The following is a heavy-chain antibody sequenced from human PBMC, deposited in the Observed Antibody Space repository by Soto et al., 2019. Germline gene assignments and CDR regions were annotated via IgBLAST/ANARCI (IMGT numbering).Heavy chain of an antibody. D-gene: IGHD6-6*01. J-gene: IGHJ5*02. V-gene: IGHV4-30-4*01. CDR3: ARERPDGARLDP. CDR1: GGSISSGDYY. Sequence: QVQLQESGPGLVKPSQTLSLTCTVSGGSISSGDYYWSWIRQPPGKGLEWIGYIYHSGSTSYNPSLTRRVTISVDPSKNQFSLKLSFVTAADTAVSYCARERPDGARLDPWGQGTLVTVSS. CDR2: IYHSGST.